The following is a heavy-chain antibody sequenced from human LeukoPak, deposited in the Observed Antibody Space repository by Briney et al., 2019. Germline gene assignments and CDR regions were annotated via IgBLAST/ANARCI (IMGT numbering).Heavy chain of an antibody. CDR3: ARLPLYADYYYHGMDV. Sequence: SETLSLTCAVYGGSFSGYYWSWIRQPPGKGLEWIGEINHSGSTNYNPSLKSRVTISVDTSKNQFSLKLSSVTAADTAVYYCARLPLYADYYYHGMDVWGQGTTVTVSS. CDR2: INHSGST. D-gene: IGHD2-8*01. J-gene: IGHJ6*02. V-gene: IGHV4-34*01. CDR1: GGSFSGYY.